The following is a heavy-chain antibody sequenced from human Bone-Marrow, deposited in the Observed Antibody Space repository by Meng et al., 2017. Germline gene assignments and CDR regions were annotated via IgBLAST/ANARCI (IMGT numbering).Heavy chain of an antibody. V-gene: IGHV4-39*07. Sequence: QLQLPESGQVLVKPSETLSLTCTVSGGSSSSSSYYWGWIRQPPGKGLEWIGSIYYSGSTYYNPSLKSRVTISVDTSKNQFSLKLSSVTAADTAVYYCARERAVTTYYFDYWGQGTLVTVSS. J-gene: IGHJ4*02. CDR2: IYYSGST. CDR3: ARERAVTTYYFDY. CDR1: GGSSSSSSYY. D-gene: IGHD4-17*01.